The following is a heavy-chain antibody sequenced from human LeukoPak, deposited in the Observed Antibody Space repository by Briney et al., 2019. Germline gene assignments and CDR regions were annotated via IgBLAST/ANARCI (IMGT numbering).Heavy chain of an antibody. CDR2: INPSGGSK. J-gene: IGHJ1*01. V-gene: IGHV1-46*01. Sequence: ASVKVSCKTSGNTFTRYYMHWVRQAPGQGLEWMGVINPSGGSKSYAQKFQGRVTMTRDSSISTAYMELSRLRSDDTAAYYCARASYDSSDYEYFHHWGQGTLVTVSS. CDR3: ARASYDSSDYEYFHH. D-gene: IGHD3-22*01. CDR1: GNTFTRYY.